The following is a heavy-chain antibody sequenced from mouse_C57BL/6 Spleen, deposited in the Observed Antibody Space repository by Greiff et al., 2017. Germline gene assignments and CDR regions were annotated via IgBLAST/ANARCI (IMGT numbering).Heavy chain of an antibody. CDR2: IYPGSGST. D-gene: IGHD2-4*01. V-gene: IGHV1-55*01. CDR3: ARWIPDDYDSYYFDY. Sequence: QVQLQQPGAELLKPGASVKMSCKASGYTFTSYWITWVKQRPGQGLEWIGDIYPGSGSTNYNEKFKSKATLTVDTSSSTAYMQLSSLTSEDSAVYYCARWIPDDYDSYYFDYWGQGTTLTVSS. J-gene: IGHJ2*01. CDR1: GYTFTSYW.